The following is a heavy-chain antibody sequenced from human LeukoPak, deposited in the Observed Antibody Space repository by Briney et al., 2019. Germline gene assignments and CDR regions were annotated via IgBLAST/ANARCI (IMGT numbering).Heavy chain of an antibody. J-gene: IGHJ3*02. D-gene: IGHD3-22*01. Sequence: PGGSLRLSCAASGFTFSSYGMSWVRQAPGKGLEWVSAISGSGGSTYYADSVKGRFTISRDNSKNTLYLQMNSLRAEDTAVYYCAKRQGDYYDSSGYPNLLIPNAFDIWGQGTMVTVSS. CDR1: GFTFSSYG. CDR3: AKRQGDYYDSSGYPNLLIPNAFDI. CDR2: ISGSGGST. V-gene: IGHV3-23*01.